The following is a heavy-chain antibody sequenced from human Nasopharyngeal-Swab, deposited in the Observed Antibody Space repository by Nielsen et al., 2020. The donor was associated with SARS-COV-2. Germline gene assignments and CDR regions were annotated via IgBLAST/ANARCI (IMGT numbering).Heavy chain of an antibody. J-gene: IGHJ3*02. CDR1: GFTFSSYS. Sequence: GESLKISCAASGFTFSSYSMNWVRQAPGKWLEWVSSISSSSSYIYYADSVKGRFTISRDNAKNSLYLQMNSLRAEDTAVYYCARDQSGSYHKAFDIWGQGTMVTVSS. CDR3: ARDQSGSYHKAFDI. D-gene: IGHD1-26*01. CDR2: ISSSSSYI. V-gene: IGHV3-21*01.